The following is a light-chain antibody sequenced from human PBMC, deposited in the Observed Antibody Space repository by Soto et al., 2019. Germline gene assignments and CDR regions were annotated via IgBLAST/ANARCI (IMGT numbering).Light chain of an antibody. V-gene: IGLV1-44*01. CDR3: QAYDYSLTASV. CDR1: RSNIGSKT. Sequence: QSVLTQPPSASGTPGQRVTISCSESRSNIGSKTVYWYQQLPGAAPKLVIFGNRNRPSGVPERFSGSKSGTSASLAITGLQAEDEADYYCQAYDYSLTASVFGGGTKVTVL. J-gene: IGLJ3*02. CDR2: GNR.